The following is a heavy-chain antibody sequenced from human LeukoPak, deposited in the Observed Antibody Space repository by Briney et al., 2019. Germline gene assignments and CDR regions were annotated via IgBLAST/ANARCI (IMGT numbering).Heavy chain of an antibody. CDR2: IYSGGST. CDR3: ASGPGFDY. J-gene: IGHJ4*02. D-gene: IGHD2-8*02. Sequence: KGLEWVSVIYSGGSTYYADSVKGRFTISRDNSKNTLYLQMNSLRAEDTAVYYCASGPGFDYWGQGTLVTVSS. V-gene: IGHV3-53*01.